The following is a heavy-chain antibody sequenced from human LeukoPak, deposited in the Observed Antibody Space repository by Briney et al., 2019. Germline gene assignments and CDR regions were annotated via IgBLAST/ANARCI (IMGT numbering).Heavy chain of an antibody. CDR3: AREGGRSGQWYYDL. V-gene: IGHV3-64*02. Sequence: GGSLRLSCAASGFTFTSYSIHWVRQVPTKGPEYVSVIGGDGVTAFYADSVKGRFTISRDNSKNTVDLEVGSLTAEDTAVYYCAREGGRSGQWYYDLWGRGTLVTVSS. J-gene: IGHJ2*01. CDR1: GFTFTSYS. CDR2: IGGDGVTA. D-gene: IGHD3-16*01.